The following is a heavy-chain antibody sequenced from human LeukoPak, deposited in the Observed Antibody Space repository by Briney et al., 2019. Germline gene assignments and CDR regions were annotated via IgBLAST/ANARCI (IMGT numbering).Heavy chain of an antibody. CDR3: AKRGLLGY. CDR1: GFTFSSYA. J-gene: IGHJ4*02. V-gene: IGHV3-23*01. Sequence: GGSLRLSCAASGFTFSSYAMSWVRQAPGKGLEWVSTVSVSGGNTYYADSVKGRFTISRDSSKNTLYLQMNSLRAEDTAVYYCAKRGLLGYWGQGTLVTVSS. D-gene: IGHD5-24*01. CDR2: VSVSGGNT.